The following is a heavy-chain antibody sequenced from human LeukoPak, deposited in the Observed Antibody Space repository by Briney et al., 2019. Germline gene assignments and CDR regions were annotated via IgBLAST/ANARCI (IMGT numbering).Heavy chain of an antibody. CDR2: INPSGGST. D-gene: IGHD2-2*01. CDR1: GYTFTSYY. Sequence: GASVKVSCKASGYTFTSYYMHWVRQAPGQGLEWMGIINPSGGSTSYAQKFQGRVTMTRDTSTSTVYMELSSLRAEDTAVYYCARSFQKGYCSSTSCYDYFDYWGQGTLVTVSS. V-gene: IGHV1-46*01. CDR3: ARSFQKGYCSSTSCYDYFDY. J-gene: IGHJ4*02.